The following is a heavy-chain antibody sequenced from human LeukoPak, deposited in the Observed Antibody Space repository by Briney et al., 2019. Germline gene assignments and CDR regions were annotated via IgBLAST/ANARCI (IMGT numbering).Heavy chain of an antibody. V-gene: IGHV4-38-2*01. CDR2: IYYSGST. Sequence: SETLSLPXAVPGYSVSSNYYWGWIRQPPGKGLEWIGSIYYSGSTYYNPSLKSRVAMLVDTSRNQFSLRLSSVTAADTAIYYCARHLYCSSIRCFSGTFDIWGQGTMVTVSS. CDR3: ARHLYCSSIRCFSGTFDI. CDR1: GYSVSSNYY. D-gene: IGHD2-2*01. J-gene: IGHJ3*02.